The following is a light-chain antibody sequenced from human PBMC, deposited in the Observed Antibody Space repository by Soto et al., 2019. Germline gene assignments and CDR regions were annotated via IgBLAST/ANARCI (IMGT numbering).Light chain of an antibody. Sequence: DIQMTQSPSSLSASVGDRVTITCRPSHSISNYVSWYHQKPGKDPKLLSYLASSLQIGFPSRFGGSGSGTEFTLTISSLQPDYFATYYCQQGHSLPRTFGQGTRV. J-gene: IGKJ1*01. V-gene: IGKV1-39*01. CDR2: LAS. CDR3: QQGHSLPRT. CDR1: HSISNY.